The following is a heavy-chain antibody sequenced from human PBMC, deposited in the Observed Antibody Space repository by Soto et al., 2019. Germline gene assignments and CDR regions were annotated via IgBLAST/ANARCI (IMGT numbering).Heavy chain of an antibody. CDR3: AGAGFFQLLWSNYYYGMDV. D-gene: IGHD2-2*01. CDR2: IIPIFGTA. Sequence: SVKVSCKASGGTFSSYAISWVRQAPGQGLEWMGGIIPIFGTANYAQKFQGRVTITADESTNTAYMELSSLRSEDTAVYYCAGAGFFQLLWSNYYYGMDVWGQGTTVTVSS. V-gene: IGHV1-69*13. J-gene: IGHJ6*02. CDR1: GGTFSSYA.